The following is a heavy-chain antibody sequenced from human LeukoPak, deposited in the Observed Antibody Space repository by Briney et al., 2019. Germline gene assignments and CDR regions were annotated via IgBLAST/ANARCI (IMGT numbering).Heavy chain of an antibody. CDR2: IYPADSDT. V-gene: IGHV5-51*01. D-gene: IGHD2-8*01. CDR3: ARLRRTRKDAFDI. Sequence: GESLKISCKGSGYSFTSYWIGWVRQMPGKGLEWMGIIYPADSDTRYSPSFEGQVTISDDKSISTAFLQWSSLKASDTAMYYCARLRRTRKDAFDIWGQGTMVTVSS. J-gene: IGHJ3*02. CDR1: GYSFTSYW.